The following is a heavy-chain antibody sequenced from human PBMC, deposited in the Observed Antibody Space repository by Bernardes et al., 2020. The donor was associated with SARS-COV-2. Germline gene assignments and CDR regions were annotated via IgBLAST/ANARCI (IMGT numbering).Heavy chain of an antibody. CDR1: GYTFTGYY. V-gene: IGHV1-2*02. Sequence: ASVKVSCKASGYTFTGYYMHWVRQAPGQGLEWMGWINPNSGGTNYAQKFQGRVTMTRDTSISTAYMELSRLRSDDTAVYYCARHPIDCSSTSCYIVGWFDPWGQGTLVTVSS. D-gene: IGHD2-2*02. CDR3: ARHPIDCSSTSCYIVGWFDP. CDR2: INPNSGGT. J-gene: IGHJ5*02.